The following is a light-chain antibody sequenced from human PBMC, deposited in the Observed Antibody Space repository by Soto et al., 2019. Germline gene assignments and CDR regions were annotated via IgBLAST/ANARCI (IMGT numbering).Light chain of an antibody. CDR1: QGIGSY. Sequence: DIQLTQSPYFLSASVGDRVTITCRASQGIGSYLAWYQQKPGKAPKLLISGASTLQSGVPSRFSGSGSGTEFTLTISSLQPEDFATYSCQQLHSWGVTFGGATKVEIK. J-gene: IGKJ4*01. CDR2: GAS. CDR3: QQLHSWGVT. V-gene: IGKV1-9*01.